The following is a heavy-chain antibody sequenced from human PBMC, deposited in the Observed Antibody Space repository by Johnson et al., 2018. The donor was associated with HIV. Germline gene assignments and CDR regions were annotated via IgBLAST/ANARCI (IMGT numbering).Heavy chain of an antibody. V-gene: IGHV3-7*01. CDR3: ARGDYYDTSGSFSDAFDV. J-gene: IGHJ3*01. CDR2: IKPDGSEK. CDR1: GFTFGDYA. D-gene: IGHD3-22*01. Sequence: VQLVESGGGLVQPGRSLRLSCTTSGFTFGDYAMNWVRQAPGKGLEWVANIKPDGSEKFFVDSVKGRFTLSRDNAKNSLYLQMNSLRAEDTAVYYCARGDYYDTSGSFSDAFDVWGQGTMVTVSS.